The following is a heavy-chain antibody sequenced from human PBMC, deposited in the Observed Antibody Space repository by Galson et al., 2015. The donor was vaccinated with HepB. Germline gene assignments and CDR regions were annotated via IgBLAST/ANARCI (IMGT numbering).Heavy chain of an antibody. CDR3: VKDRLLAYCSGGSCYSAFDM. CDR1: GFTFSNHA. D-gene: IGHD2-15*01. V-gene: IGHV3-23*01. Sequence: SLRLSCAASGFTFSNHAMGWVRQAPGKGLEWVSGISGSGGSTYYADSVKGRFSISRDKSRSMVYLQMNSLRVDDTAVYYCVKDRLLAYCSGGSCYSAFDMWGQGTMVTVSS. J-gene: IGHJ3*02. CDR2: ISGSGGST.